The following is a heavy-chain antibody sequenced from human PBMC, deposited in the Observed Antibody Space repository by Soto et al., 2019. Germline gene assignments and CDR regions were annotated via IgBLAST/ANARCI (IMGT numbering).Heavy chain of an antibody. V-gene: IGHV1-18*04. D-gene: IGHD6-19*01. CDR2: ISAYNGNT. CDR3: AGDWGHSSGWYYYYYGMDV. J-gene: IGHJ6*02. Sequence: QVQLVQSGAEVKKPGASVKVSCKASGYTFTSYGISWVRQAPGQGLEWMGWISAYNGNTNYAQKLQGRVTMTTDTSTSKAYMELRSLRSDDTAVYYCAGDWGHSSGWYYYYYGMDVWGQGTTVTVSS. CDR1: GYTFTSYG.